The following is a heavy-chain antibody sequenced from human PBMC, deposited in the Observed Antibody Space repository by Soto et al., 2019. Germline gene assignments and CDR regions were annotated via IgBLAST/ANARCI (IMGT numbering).Heavy chain of an antibody. CDR2: FIPIIGGG. V-gene: IGHV1-69*01. J-gene: IGHJ3*01. CDR3: ARRSVSHSNAFDF. D-gene: IGHD2-15*01. CDR1: GGTFRNLA. Sequence: QVQLVQSGAEVKKPGSSVKVSCKASGGTFRNLAINWVRQAPGQGLEWMGGFIPIIGGGINAQKFQGRVTLTSDESTSTAYMELSSLKSEDTAMYFCARRSVSHSNAFDFLGQGTMVTVSS.